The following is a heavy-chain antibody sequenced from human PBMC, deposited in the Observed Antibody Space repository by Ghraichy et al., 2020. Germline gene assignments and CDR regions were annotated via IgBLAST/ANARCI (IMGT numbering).Heavy chain of an antibody. Sequence: GGSLRLSCAASGFTFSSYWMTWVRQAPGKGLEWVANIKQDGSEKYYVDSVKGRFTISRDNAKNSLYLQMNSLRAEDTAVYYCASRYCSSTSGYLYSYHYMAVWVKSTTVTVSS. V-gene: IGHV3-7*01. CDR3: ASRYCSSTSGYLYSYHYMAV. J-gene: IGHJ6*03. CDR1: GFTFSSYW. CDR2: IKQDGSEK. D-gene: IGHD2-2*01.